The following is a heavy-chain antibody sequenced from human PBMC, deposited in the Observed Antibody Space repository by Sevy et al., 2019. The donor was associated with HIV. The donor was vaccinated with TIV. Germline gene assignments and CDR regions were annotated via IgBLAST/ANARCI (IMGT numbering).Heavy chain of an antibody. J-gene: IGHJ4*02. CDR3: ARESGSGWYVDS. CDR2: IFSDGNYQ. Sequence: GGSLRLSCSTFGFTFSNYGMHWVRQAPRRGLEWVAAIFSDGNYQYYADSVKGRVTISRDNSKNTLYLQMSSLRADDTAMYYCARESGSGWYVDSWGRGTLVTVSS. CDR1: GFTFSNYG. D-gene: IGHD6-19*01. V-gene: IGHV3-33*08.